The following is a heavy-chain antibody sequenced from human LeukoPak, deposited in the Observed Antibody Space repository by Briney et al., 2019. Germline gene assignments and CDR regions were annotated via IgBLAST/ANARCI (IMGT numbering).Heavy chain of an antibody. D-gene: IGHD3-3*02. V-gene: IGHV3-33*01. J-gene: IGHJ3*02. CDR3: AREAHFDAFDI. CDR2: IWYDGSNK. Sequence: GGSLRLSCAASGFTFSSYGMHWVRQAPGKGLEWVAVIWYDGSNKYYADSVKGRFTISRDNSKNTLYLQMNSLRAEDTAVYYCAREAHFDAFDIWGQGTMVTVSS. CDR1: GFTFSSYG.